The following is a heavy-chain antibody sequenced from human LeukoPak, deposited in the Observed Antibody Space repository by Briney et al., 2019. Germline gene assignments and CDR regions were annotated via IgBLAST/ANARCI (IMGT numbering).Heavy chain of an antibody. J-gene: IGHJ5*02. CDR1: GGTFSSYA. CDR3: ARVQAAGTGWFDP. CDR2: IIPIFGTA. V-gene: IGHV1-69*01. Sequence: SVKVSCKASGGTFSSYAISWVRQAPGQGLEWMGGIIPIFGTANYAQKFQGRVTITADESTSTAYMELSSLRSEDTAVHYCARVQAAGTGWFDPWGQGTLVTVSS. D-gene: IGHD6-13*01.